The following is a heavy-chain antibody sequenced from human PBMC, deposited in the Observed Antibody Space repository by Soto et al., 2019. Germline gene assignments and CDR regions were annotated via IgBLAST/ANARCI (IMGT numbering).Heavy chain of an antibody. Sequence: QVQLVQSGAEVKRPGSSVKVSCKASGDTFSFYSINWVRQAPGLGLEWMGRINPILSMSNYAQRFQGRVTMTADKSTSTAYMDLSSLRSEDTAIYYCATSYGSGYRAFDYWGQGALGTVSS. CDR2: INPILSMS. D-gene: IGHD3-10*01. CDR3: ATSYGSGYRAFDY. V-gene: IGHV1-69*02. CDR1: GDTFSFYS. J-gene: IGHJ4*02.